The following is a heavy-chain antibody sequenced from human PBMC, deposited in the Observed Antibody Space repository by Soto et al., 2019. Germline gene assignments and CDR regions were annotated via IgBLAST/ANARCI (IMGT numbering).Heavy chain of an antibody. CDR1: GYTFTSYA. D-gene: IGHD3-22*01. V-gene: IGHV1-3*01. Sequence: ASVKVSCKASGYTFTSYAMHWVRQAPGQRLEWMGWINAGNGNTKYSQKFQGRVTITRDTSASTAYMELSSLRSEDTAVYYCAISFHYYDSSGYYNYYGMDVWGQGTTVTVTS. CDR3: AISFHYYDSSGYYNYYGMDV. CDR2: INAGNGNT. J-gene: IGHJ6*02.